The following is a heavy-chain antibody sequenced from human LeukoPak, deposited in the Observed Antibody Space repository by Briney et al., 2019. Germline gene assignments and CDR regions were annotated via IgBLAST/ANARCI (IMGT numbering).Heavy chain of an antibody. CDR3: AGDGVGVLPGDAFDI. D-gene: IGHD2-8*01. J-gene: IGHJ3*02. CDR1: GFSFSTHS. V-gene: IGHV3-21*05. Sequence: PGGSLRLSCAASGFSFSTHSMKWVRQAPGKGLEWISFINLDGTDIHYGESVKGRFTISRDNAKNSVYLQMHTLRAEDTAVYYCAGDGVGVLPGDAFDIWSQGTLVTVSS. CDR2: INLDGTDI.